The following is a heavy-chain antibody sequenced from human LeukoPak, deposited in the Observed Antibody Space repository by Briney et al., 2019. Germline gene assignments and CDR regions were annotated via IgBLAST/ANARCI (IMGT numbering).Heavy chain of an antibody. J-gene: IGHJ4*02. Sequence: SETLSLTCAVSGGSISSGGYSWSWIRQPPGKGLEWIGYIYHRGSTYYNPSLKSRVTISVDRSKNQFSLKLSSVTAADTAVYYCATLGPLGELSPYYFDYWGQGTLVTVSS. CDR3: ATLGPLGELSPYYFDY. V-gene: IGHV4-30-2*01. CDR1: GGSISSGGYS. CDR2: IYHRGST. D-gene: IGHD3-16*02.